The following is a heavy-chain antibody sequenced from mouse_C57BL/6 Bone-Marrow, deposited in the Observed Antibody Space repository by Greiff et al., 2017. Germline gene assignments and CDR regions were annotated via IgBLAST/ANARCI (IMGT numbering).Heavy chain of an antibody. V-gene: IGHV3-6*01. Sequence: EVKLMESGPGLVKPSQSLSLTCSVTGYSITSGYYWNWIRQFPGNKLEWMGYISYDGSNNYNPSLKNRISITRDTSKNQFFLKLNSVTTEDTATYYCAILLRFDYWGQGTTLTVSS. CDR3: AILLRFDY. D-gene: IGHD1-1*01. CDR1: GYSITSGYY. J-gene: IGHJ2*01. CDR2: ISYDGSN.